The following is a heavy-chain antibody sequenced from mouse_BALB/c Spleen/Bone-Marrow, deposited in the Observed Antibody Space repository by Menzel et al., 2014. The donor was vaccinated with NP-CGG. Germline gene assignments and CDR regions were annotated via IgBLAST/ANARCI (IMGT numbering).Heavy chain of an antibody. CDR1: GFNIKDTY. V-gene: IGHV14-3*02. J-gene: IGHJ3*01. CDR3: APYYYGSSSFAY. D-gene: IGHD1-1*01. CDR2: IDPANGNT. Sequence: EVQLQESGAELVKPGASVKLSCTASGFNIKDTYMHWVKQRPEQGLEWIGRIDPANGNTKYDSKFQGKATITADTSSNTAYLQLSSLTSEDTAVYYCAPYYYGSSSFAYWGQGTLVTVSA.